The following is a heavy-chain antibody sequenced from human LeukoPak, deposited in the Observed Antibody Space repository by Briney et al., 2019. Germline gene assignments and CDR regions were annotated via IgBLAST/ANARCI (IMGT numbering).Heavy chain of an antibody. D-gene: IGHD1-26*01. V-gene: IGHV3-64*01. CDR2: MSSNGGTT. J-gene: IGHJ4*02. CDR3: ARVGDVGPFDY. CDR1: GFTFSSYA. Sequence: GGSLRLSCAAPGFTFSSYAMHWVRQAPGKGLEYVSAMSSNGGTTDYANSVKGRFTISRDNSKNTLYLQMGSLRAEDMAVYYCARVGDVGPFDYWGQGTLVTVSS.